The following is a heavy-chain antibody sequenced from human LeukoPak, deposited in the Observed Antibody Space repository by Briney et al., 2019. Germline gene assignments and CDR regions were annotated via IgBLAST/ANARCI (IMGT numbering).Heavy chain of an antibody. CDR1: GFTFSSYW. CDR3: ARELGRGEQGGYYYYYGMDV. D-gene: IGHD1/OR15-1a*01. Sequence: GGSLRLSCAASGFTFSSYWMSWVRQAPGKGLEWVASIKQDGTEKNYVDSVKGRFAISRDNAKNSLHLQMNSLISEDTAVYYCARELGRGEQGGYYYYYGMDVWGQGTTVTVSS. V-gene: IGHV3-7*03. J-gene: IGHJ6*02. CDR2: IKQDGTEK.